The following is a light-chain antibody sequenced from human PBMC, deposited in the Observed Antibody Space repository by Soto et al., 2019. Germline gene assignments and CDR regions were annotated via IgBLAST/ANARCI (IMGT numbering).Light chain of an antibody. J-gene: IGLJ1*01. V-gene: IGLV1-44*01. Sequence: QSVLTQPPSASGTPGQRVTISCSGSGSNIGSNTVNWYQQLPGTAPKLLIYSNNQRPSGVPDRFSGSKSGTSASLAISGLQSEDEADYYCAAWDDSLIYVFGTGTKLTVL. CDR1: GSNIGSNT. CDR3: AAWDDSLIYV. CDR2: SNN.